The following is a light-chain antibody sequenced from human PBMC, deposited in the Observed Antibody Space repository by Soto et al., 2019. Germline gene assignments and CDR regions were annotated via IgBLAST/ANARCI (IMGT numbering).Light chain of an antibody. CDR1: QSISSY. V-gene: IGKV1-39*01. Sequence: DIQMTQSPSSLSASVGDRVTITCRASQSISSYLNWYQQKPGKAPKLLIYAASSLQSGVPSRFSGSGSGTEFTLTISSLQPDDIATYYCQQCHRYLTFGQGTKVDI. CDR2: AAS. CDR3: QQCHRYLT. J-gene: IGKJ1*01.